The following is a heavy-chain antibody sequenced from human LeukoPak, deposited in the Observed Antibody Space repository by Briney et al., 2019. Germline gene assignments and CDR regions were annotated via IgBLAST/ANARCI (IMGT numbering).Heavy chain of an antibody. Sequence: SGGSLRLSCAASGFTFSSYAMSWVRQAPGKGLEWVSAISGSGGSTYYADSVKGRFTISRDNSKNTLYLQMNSLRAEDTAVYYCAKFRSYYDSSGHPDWGQGTLVTVSS. V-gene: IGHV3-23*01. CDR1: GFTFSSYA. CDR3: AKFRSYYDSSGHPD. D-gene: IGHD3-22*01. CDR2: ISGSGGST. J-gene: IGHJ4*02.